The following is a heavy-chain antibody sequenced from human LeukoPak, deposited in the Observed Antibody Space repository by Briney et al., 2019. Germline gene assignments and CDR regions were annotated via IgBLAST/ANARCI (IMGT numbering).Heavy chain of an antibody. V-gene: IGHV4-61*01. CDR3: VKVGTGTIDY. CDR1: GYSISSGYY. Sequence: KPSETLSLTCAVSGYSISSGYYWGWIRQPPGKGLEWIGYIYYSGTTNYNPSLKSRVTISVDTSKNQFSLNLRSVTAADTAVYFCVKVGTGTIDYWGQGTLVTVSS. J-gene: IGHJ4*02. CDR2: IYYSGTT. D-gene: IGHD1-1*01.